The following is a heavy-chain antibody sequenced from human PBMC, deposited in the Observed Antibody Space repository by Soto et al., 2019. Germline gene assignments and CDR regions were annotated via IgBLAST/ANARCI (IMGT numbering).Heavy chain of an antibody. CDR2: VWYDGGNK. V-gene: IGHV3-33*01. J-gene: IGHJ6*02. CDR3: VRAAGYSGNDYVYYYGMDV. D-gene: IGHD5-12*01. Sequence: QVQLVESGGGVVQPGRSLRLSCAASGFTFSSYGMHWVRQAPGKGLEWVALVWYDGGNKYYADSVKGRFTISRDNSKNTLYLQMNRLRDEDTAVYYCVRAAGYSGNDYVYYYGMDVWGQGTTVNVSS. CDR1: GFTFSSYG.